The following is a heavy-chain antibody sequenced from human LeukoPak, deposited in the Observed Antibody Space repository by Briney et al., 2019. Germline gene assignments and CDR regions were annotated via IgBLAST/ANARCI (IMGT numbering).Heavy chain of an antibody. Sequence: SETLSLTCAVYGGSFSGYYWSWIRQPPGKGLEWIGEINHSGSTNYNPSLKSRVTISVDTSKNQFSLKLSSVTAADTAVYYCARGLRDGYNYWGYYYYYMDVWGKGTTVTVSS. CDR3: ARGLRDGYNYWGYYYYYMDV. CDR1: GGSFSGYY. D-gene: IGHD5-24*01. CDR2: INHSGST. J-gene: IGHJ6*03. V-gene: IGHV4-34*01.